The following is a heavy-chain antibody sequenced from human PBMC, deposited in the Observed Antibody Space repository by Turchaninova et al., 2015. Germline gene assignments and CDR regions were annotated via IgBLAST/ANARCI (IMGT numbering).Heavy chain of an antibody. CDR1: GGHFSTYA. D-gene: IGHD1-20*01. CDR2: ISPIFCTA. CDR3: ARGITGTPDAFDI. Sequence: QVQLVQSGAEVKKPGSSVKVSSTASGGHFSTYATSWVRQARGQGLEWMGGISPIFCTANDAQKVQGRVTMTADESTSTAYMELSSLRSEDTAVYYCARGITGTPDAFDIWGQGTMVTVSS. J-gene: IGHJ3*02. V-gene: IGHV1-69*01.